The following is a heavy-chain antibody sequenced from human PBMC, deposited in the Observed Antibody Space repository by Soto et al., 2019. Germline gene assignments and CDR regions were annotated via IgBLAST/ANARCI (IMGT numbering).Heavy chain of an antibody. CDR2: TYYSENT. D-gene: IGHD6-19*01. CDR1: GGSISSGGYY. CDR3: ARLSSSGWPIDS. Sequence: LSLTCTVSGGSISSGGYYWNWIRQHPGKGLEWIGYTYYSENTYYNPSLNSRITISADTSKNQFSLKLSSVTAADTAVYYCARLSSSGWPIDSWGQGTLVTVS. V-gene: IGHV4-31*03. J-gene: IGHJ4*02.